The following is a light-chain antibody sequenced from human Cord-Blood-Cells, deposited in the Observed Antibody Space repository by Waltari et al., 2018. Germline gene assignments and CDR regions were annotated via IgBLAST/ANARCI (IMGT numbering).Light chain of an antibody. CDR2: DAS. V-gene: IGKV1-33*01. Sequence: EIQMTQAPSSLSASVGDRVTITCQASQDIRNYLNWYQQKPGKAPKLLIYDASNLETGVPSRFSGSGSGTDFTFTISSLQPEDIATYYCQQYDNLPLTFGGGTKVEIK. J-gene: IGKJ4*01. CDR3: QQYDNLPLT. CDR1: QDIRNY.